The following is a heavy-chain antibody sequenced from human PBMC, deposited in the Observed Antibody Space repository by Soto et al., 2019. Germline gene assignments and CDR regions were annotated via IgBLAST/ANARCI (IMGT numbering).Heavy chain of an antibody. J-gene: IGHJ3*02. CDR1: GFTFGDYA. V-gene: IGHV3-49*04. Sequence: PGGSLRLSCTASGFTFGDYAMSWVRQAPGKGLEWVGFIRSKAYGGTTEYAASVKGRFTISRDDSKSIAYLQMNSLKTEDTAVYYCTRDGPTTVVTNGAFDIWGQGTMVTVSS. CDR3: TRDGPTTVVTNGAFDI. CDR2: IRSKAYGGTT. D-gene: IGHD4-17*01.